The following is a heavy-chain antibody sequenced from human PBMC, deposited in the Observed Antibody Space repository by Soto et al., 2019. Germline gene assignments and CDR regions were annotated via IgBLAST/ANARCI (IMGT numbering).Heavy chain of an antibody. V-gene: IGHV1-69*06. CDR3: VISRNNWNYGMS. D-gene: IGHD1-1*01. CDR2: IIPALGTT. J-gene: IGHJ5*02. Sequence: QVQVEQSGAEIKRPGSSVKVSCKLSGGAFSAYAISLVRQAPGQGLEWMGGIIPALGTTHNAQKFQDRILFTADKSKTTAYMDLRGLRSEDTALFYCVISRNNWNYGMSWGRGTLVTVSS. CDR1: GGAFSAYA.